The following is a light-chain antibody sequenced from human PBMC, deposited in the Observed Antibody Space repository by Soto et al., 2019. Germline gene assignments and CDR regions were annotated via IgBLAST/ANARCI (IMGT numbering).Light chain of an antibody. CDR3: QEYDDSPPWT. Sequence: EIVLTQSPGTLSLSPGERATLSCRASQSVSNNYLAWYQQKPGQAPRLLIYGASSRATGIPDRFSGSGSGTDFTLTISRLEPEDFSVYYCQEYDDSPPWTFGQGTKVETK. CDR2: GAS. J-gene: IGKJ1*01. V-gene: IGKV3-20*01. CDR1: QSVSNNY.